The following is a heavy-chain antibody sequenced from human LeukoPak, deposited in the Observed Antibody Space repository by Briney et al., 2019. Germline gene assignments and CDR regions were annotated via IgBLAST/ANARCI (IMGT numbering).Heavy chain of an antibody. V-gene: IGHV3-7*01. D-gene: IGHD3-22*01. CDR3: ARPAYPRHDSSGYYLE. CDR2: IKEDGSEK. J-gene: IGHJ4*02. CDR1: GFSFNSYW. Sequence: PGGSLRLSCAASGFSFNSYWMSWVRQAPGKGLEWVGNIKEDGSEKYYVDAVKGRFTISRDNAKNSLYLQMNSLRAEDTAVYYCARPAYPRHDSSGYYLEWGQGTLVTVSS.